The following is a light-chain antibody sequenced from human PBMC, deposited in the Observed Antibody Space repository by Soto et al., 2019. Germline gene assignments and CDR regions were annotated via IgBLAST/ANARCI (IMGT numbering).Light chain of an antibody. CDR2: NVS. Sequence: QSALTQPASVSGSPGQSITISCTGTSSDVGGYKYVSWYQQHPGKAPKLMIYNVSHRPSGVSSRFSGSKSGNTASLTISGLQAEDEADYYCSSYTSSSTLYVFGSGTKVTVL. V-gene: IGLV2-14*01. CDR3: SSYTSSSTLYV. CDR1: SSDVGGYKY. J-gene: IGLJ1*01.